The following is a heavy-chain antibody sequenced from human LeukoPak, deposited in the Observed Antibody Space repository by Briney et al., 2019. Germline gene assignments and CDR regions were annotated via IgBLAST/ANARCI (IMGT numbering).Heavy chain of an antibody. J-gene: IGHJ4*02. CDR1: GGSFSGYY. CDR2: INHSGST. Sequence: KPSETLSLTCAVYGGSFSGYYWSWIRQPPVKGLEWIGEINHSGSTNYNPSLKSRVTISVDTSKNQFSLKLSSVTAADTAVYYCARGPDYWGQGTLVTVSS. CDR3: ARGPDY. V-gene: IGHV4-34*01.